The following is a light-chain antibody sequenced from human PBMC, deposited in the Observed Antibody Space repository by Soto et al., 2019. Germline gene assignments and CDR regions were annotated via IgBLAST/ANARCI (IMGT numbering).Light chain of an antibody. CDR1: SSDVGRYNY. CDR3: SSYAGSSNV. CDR2: EVS. J-gene: IGLJ1*01. Sequence: QSVLTQPPSASGSPGQSVTISCTGTSSDVGRYNYVSWYQHHPGKGPKLIIYEVSKRPSGVPDRFSGSKSGNTASLTVSGLQAEDEADYYCSSYAGSSNVFGTGTKVTVL. V-gene: IGLV2-8*01.